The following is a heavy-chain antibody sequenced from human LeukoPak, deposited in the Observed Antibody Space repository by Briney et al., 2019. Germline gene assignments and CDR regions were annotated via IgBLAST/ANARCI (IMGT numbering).Heavy chain of an antibody. D-gene: IGHD3-9*01. Sequence: ASVKVSCKASGYTFTGYYMHWVRQAPGQGLGWMGRINPNSGGTNYAQKFQGRVTMTRDTSISTAYMELSRLRSDDTAVYYCAMNVLRYFDWLLDDYYMDVWGKGTTVTVSS. CDR3: AMNVLRYFDWLLDDYYMDV. V-gene: IGHV1-2*06. J-gene: IGHJ6*03. CDR1: GYTFTGYY. CDR2: INPNSGGT.